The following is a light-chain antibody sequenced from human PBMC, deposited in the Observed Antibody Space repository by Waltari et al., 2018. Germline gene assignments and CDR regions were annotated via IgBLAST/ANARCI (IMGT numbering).Light chain of an antibody. V-gene: IGLV3-19*01. CDR3: SSRNGRANEVV. Sequence: SSELTQDPAVSVALGQTVRITCQGDSLRTSYAGWYQLKPGQAPVLVMFGKDKRPSGIPDRFYGYSSVTTYSLNITGAQAEDEADYYCSSRNGRANEVVFAGGTKVTVL. CDR1: SLRTSY. CDR2: GKD. J-gene: IGLJ3*02.